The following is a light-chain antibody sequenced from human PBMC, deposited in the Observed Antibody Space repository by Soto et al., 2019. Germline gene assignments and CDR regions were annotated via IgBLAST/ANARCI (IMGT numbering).Light chain of an antibody. J-gene: IGKJ4*01. CDR1: QSVSSH. Sequence: EIVLTQSPATLSLSPGESATLSCRASQSVSSHLAWYQQKPGQAPRLLIYDASNRATGIPARFSGSGSGTDFTLTISSLEPEDFAVYYCQQRSNWLELTFGGGTKVEIK. CDR2: DAS. V-gene: IGKV3-11*01. CDR3: QQRSNWLELT.